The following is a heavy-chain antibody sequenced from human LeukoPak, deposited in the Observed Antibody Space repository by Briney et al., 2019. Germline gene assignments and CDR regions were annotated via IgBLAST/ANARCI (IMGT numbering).Heavy chain of an antibody. CDR1: GGSLSGYY. Sequence: ETLSLTCTVSGGSLSGYYWNWVRQAPGKGLEWVANIKKDGSDKNYLGSVKGRFTISRDNAKNSLYVQMNSLRVEDTAVYYCVAGSGWRFDYWGQGTLVTVSS. V-gene: IGHV3-7*01. CDR2: IKKDGSDK. J-gene: IGHJ4*02. D-gene: IGHD6-19*01. CDR3: VAGSGWRFDY.